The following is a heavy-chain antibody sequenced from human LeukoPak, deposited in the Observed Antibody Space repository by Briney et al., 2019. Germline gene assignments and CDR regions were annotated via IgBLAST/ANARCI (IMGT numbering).Heavy chain of an antibody. Sequence: GESLKISCKGSGYSFTSYWISWVRQMPGKGLEWMGRIDPSDSYTNYSPSFQGHVTISADKSISTAYLQRSSLKASDTAMYYCARQKVVRGVITFSFDYWGQGTLVTVSS. D-gene: IGHD3-10*01. CDR3: ARQKVVRGVITFSFDY. CDR1: GYSFTSYW. CDR2: IDPSDSYT. J-gene: IGHJ4*02. V-gene: IGHV5-10-1*01.